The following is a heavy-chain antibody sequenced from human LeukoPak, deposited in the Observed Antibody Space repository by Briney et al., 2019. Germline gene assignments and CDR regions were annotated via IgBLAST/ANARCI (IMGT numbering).Heavy chain of an antibody. V-gene: IGHV4-38-2*02. CDR2: ISHTGSS. J-gene: IGHJ4*02. CDR3: ARASYSYDINGWVPFDY. CDR1: GYFISNGHY. D-gene: IGHD3-22*01. Sequence: PSETLSLTCTVSGYFISNGHYWGWIRQPPGKGLEWIGSISHTGSSYYNPSLKSRVTISVDTSKNQFSLRLSSVTAADTAVYYCARASYSYDINGWVPFDYWGQGTLVTVSS.